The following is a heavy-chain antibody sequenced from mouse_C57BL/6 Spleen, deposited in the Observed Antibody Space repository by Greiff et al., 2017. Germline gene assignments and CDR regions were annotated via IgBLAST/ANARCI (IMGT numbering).Heavy chain of an antibody. V-gene: IGHV1-15*01. J-gene: IGHJ2*01. Sequence: QVQLQQSGAELVRPGASVTLSCKASGYTFTDYEMHWVKQTPVHGLEWIGAIDPETGGTANNQKFKGKAILTADKSSSTAYMELRSLTSEDSAVYYCTRDYYGSILFDYWGQGTTLTVSS. CDR2: IDPETGGT. CDR1: GYTFTDYE. CDR3: TRDYYGSILFDY. D-gene: IGHD1-1*01.